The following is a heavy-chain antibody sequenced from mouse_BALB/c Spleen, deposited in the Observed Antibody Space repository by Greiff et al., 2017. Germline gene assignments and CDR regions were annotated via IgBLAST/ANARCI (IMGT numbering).Heavy chain of an antibody. CDR3: ARLRYYGSDY. J-gene: IGHJ2*01. Sequence: EVQLQQSGPGLVKPSQSLSLTCTVTGYSITSDYAWNWIRQFPGNKLEWMGYISYSGSTSYNPSLKSRISITRDTSKNQFFLQLNSVTTEDTATYYCARLRYYGSDYWGQGTTLTVSS. CDR1: GYSITSDYA. CDR2: ISYSGST. V-gene: IGHV3-2*02. D-gene: IGHD1-1*01.